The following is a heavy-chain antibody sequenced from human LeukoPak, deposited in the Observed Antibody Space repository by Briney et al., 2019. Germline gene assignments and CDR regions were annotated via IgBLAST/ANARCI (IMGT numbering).Heavy chain of an antibody. Sequence: PGGSLRLSCAASGFTFSSYWMSWVRQAPGKGLEWVANIKQDGSEKYYVDSVKGRFTISRDNAKHSLYLQMNSLRAEDTAVYYCASMGFYYDSSGWEAYWGQGTLVTVSS. CDR2: IKQDGSEK. V-gene: IGHV3-7*01. CDR3: ASMGFYYDSSGWEAY. J-gene: IGHJ4*02. D-gene: IGHD3-22*01. CDR1: GFTFSSYW.